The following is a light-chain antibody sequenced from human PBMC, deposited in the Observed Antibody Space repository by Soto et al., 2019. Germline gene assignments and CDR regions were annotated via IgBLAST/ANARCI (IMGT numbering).Light chain of an antibody. CDR1: QSVSSN. CDR3: QQYNNWPPAYT. V-gene: IGKV3-15*01. Sequence: ELVMTQSPATLSVSPGEEATLSCRATQSVSSNLAWFQQKPGQAPRLLIYASSTRATGVPARFSGSGSGTEFTLTISGLQSEDFAVYYCQQYNNWPPAYTFGQGTKVEIK. CDR2: ASS. J-gene: IGKJ2*01.